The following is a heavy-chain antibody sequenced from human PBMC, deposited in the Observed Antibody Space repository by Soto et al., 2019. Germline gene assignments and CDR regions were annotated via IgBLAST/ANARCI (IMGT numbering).Heavy chain of an antibody. CDR1: GGSISSYY. J-gene: IGHJ4*02. Sequence: PSETLSLTCTVSGGSISSYYWSWIRQPPGKGLEWIGYIYYSGSTYYNPSLKSRVNISVDTSKNQFSLRLSSVTAADTAVYYCARESYVQVYWGQGILVTVSS. D-gene: IGHD3-16*01. CDR3: ARESYVQVY. CDR2: IYYSGST. V-gene: IGHV4-4*08.